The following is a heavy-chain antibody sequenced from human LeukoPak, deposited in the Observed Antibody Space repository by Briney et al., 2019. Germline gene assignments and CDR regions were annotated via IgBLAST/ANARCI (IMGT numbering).Heavy chain of an antibody. V-gene: IGHV3-49*04. CDR3: TRERAGSQNAFDI. D-gene: IGHD3-10*01. Sequence: GGSLRLSCAASGFTFSSYAMSWVRQAPGKGLEWVGFIRSKAYGGTTEYAASVKGRFTISRDDSKSIAYLQMNSLKTEDTAVYYCTRERAGSQNAFDIWGQGTMVTVSS. J-gene: IGHJ3*02. CDR2: IRSKAYGGTT. CDR1: GFTFSSYA.